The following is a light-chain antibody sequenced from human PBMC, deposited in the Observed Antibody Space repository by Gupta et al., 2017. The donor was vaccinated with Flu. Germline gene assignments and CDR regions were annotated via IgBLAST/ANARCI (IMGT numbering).Light chain of an antibody. CDR2: KAS. CDR1: QSISSW. J-gene: IGKJ2*03. CDR3: QQYNSYHS. V-gene: IGKV1-5*03. Sequence: DIQMTQSPSPRSASVGDRVTITCRASQSISSWLAWYQQKPGKAPKLLIYKASSLESGVPSRFSGSGSGTEFTLTISSLQPDDFATYYCQQYNSYHSFGQGTKLEIK.